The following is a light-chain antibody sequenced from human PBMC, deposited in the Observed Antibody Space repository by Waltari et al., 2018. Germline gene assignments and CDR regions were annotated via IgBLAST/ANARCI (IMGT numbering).Light chain of an antibody. CDR1: QSVSSY. J-gene: IGKJ4*01. Sequence: ETVLTQSPATLSLSPGERATLPCRASQSVSSYLAGYQHKPGQAPRLIIYEASNRATGIPARFSGSGSGTDFTLTISSLEPEDFAVYYCQQRANWPLTFGGGTKVEIK. CDR2: EAS. CDR3: QQRANWPLT. V-gene: IGKV3-11*01.